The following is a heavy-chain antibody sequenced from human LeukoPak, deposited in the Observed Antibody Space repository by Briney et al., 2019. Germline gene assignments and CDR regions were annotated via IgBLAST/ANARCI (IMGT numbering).Heavy chain of an antibody. D-gene: IGHD6-6*01. CDR1: GFTFSTYR. Sequence: GGSLRLSCAASGFTFSTYRMSWVRQAPGKGLEWVANIKQDGSEKHYVDSVKGRFTISRDNAKNSLYLQMNSLRAEDTAVYYCARHSIAARHFDYWGQGTLVTVSS. CDR2: IKQDGSEK. V-gene: IGHV3-7*01. CDR3: ARHSIAARHFDY. J-gene: IGHJ4*02.